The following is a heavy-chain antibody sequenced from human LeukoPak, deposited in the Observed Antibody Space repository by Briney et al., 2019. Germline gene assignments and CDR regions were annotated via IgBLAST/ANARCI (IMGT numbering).Heavy chain of an antibody. J-gene: IGHJ4*02. D-gene: IGHD2-2*01. Sequence: KPSETLSLTCTVSGGSISGSSYYWAWIRQPPGKGLEWIGSIYYSGNTYYNPSLKSRVTISVDTSKNQFSLKLSSVTAADTAVYYCARRRCCSSTNRPFDYWGQGTLVTVSS. CDR2: IYYSGNT. V-gene: IGHV4-39*07. CDR3: ARRRCCSSTNRPFDY. CDR1: GGSISGSSYY.